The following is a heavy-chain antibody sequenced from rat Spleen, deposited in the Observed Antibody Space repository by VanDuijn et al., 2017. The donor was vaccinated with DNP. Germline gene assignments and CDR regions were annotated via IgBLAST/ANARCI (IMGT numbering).Heavy chain of an antibody. J-gene: IGHJ2*01. V-gene: IGHV5-20*01. Sequence: EVQLVESGGGLVQPGRSLKLSCAASGFTFSDYYMAWVRQAPTKGLERVATISDDGLSTYYRDSVKGRFTVSRDNAKSSLYLQMDSLRSEDTATYYCARGTSYWGQGVMVTVSS. CDR2: ISDDGLST. CDR3: ARGTSY. CDR1: GFTFSDYY.